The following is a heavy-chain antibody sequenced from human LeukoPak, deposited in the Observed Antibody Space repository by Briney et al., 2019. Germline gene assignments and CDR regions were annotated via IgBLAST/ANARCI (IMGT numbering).Heavy chain of an antibody. J-gene: IGHJ4*02. CDR3: ARGPTVVAATDY. CDR2: IYYSGST. V-gene: IGHV4-59*01. Sequence: SETLSLTCTVSGGSISSYYWSWIRQPPGKGLEWIGYIYYSGSTNYNPSLKSRATISVDTSKNQFSLKLSSVTAADTAVYYCARGPTVVAATDYWGQGTLVTVSS. CDR1: GGSISSYY. D-gene: IGHD2-15*01.